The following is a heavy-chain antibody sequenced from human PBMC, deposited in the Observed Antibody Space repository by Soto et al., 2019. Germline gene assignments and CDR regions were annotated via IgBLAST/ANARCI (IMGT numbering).Heavy chain of an antibody. D-gene: IGHD1-26*01. CDR3: ARGYRGSYGNDY. J-gene: IGHJ4*02. CDR1: GFTFNSYW. CDR2: INSDGRSR. V-gene: IGHV3-74*01. Sequence: EVQLVESGGGLVQPGGSLRLSCAASGFTFNSYWMHWVRKAPGKGLVWVSRINSDGRSRNYADSVKGRFTISRDNAKNTVYLQMNSLRAEDTAVYFCARGYRGSYGNDYGGQGTLVTVSS.